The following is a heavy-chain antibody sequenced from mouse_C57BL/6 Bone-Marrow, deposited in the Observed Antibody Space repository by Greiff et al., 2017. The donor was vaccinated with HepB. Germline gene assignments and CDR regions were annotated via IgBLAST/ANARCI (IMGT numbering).Heavy chain of an antibody. J-gene: IGHJ3*01. CDR1: GYTFTSYG. V-gene: IGHV14-4*01. Sequence: VQLKQSGAELARPGASVKLSCKASGYTFTSYGISWVKQRPEQGLEWIGWIDPENGDTEYASKFQGKATITADTSSNTAYLQLSSLTSEDTAVYYCTTSCSWFAYWGQGTLVTVSA. CDR2: IDPENGDT. CDR3: TTSCSWFAY.